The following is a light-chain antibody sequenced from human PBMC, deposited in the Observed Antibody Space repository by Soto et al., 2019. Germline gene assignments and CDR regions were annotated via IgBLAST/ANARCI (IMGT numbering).Light chain of an antibody. V-gene: IGKV1-27*01. CDR1: QGINNY. CDR2: AAS. Sequence: DIPMTQAPSSLSASVGDRVTITCRASQGINNYVAWYQQKPGKPPKLLIYAASTLQSGVPSRFSGSGSGTDFTLTINSLQPEDVATYSCQKYSSVPVFGPGTKVDIK. CDR3: QKYSSVPV. J-gene: IGKJ3*01.